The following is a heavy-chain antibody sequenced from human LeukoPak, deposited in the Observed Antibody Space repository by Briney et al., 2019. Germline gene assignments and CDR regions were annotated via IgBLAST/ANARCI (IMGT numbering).Heavy chain of an antibody. CDR3: ARGNDY. J-gene: IGHJ4*02. V-gene: IGHV3-33*01. CDR1: GFTFSAYG. CDR2: VHSDGSSP. Sequence: GRSLRLSCAASGFTFSAYGMHWVRQAPGKGLEWVALVHSDGSSPYYVDSVKGRFTISRDNSKNTLFLQMNSLRVEDTAVYYCARGNDYWGQGTLVTVSS.